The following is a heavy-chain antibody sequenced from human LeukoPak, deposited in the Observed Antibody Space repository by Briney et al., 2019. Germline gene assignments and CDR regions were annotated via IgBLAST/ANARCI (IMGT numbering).Heavy chain of an antibody. CDR2: IRQDGDTK. CDR1: GFTFSSYA. Sequence: GGSLRLSCAASGFTFSSYAMTWVRQAPGKGLEWVANIRQDGDTKYYVDSVKGRFTISRDNAMNSLYLQMNSLRAEDTAVYYCARDGYSSGWCSSFDYWGQGTLVTVSS. J-gene: IGHJ4*02. D-gene: IGHD6-19*01. CDR3: ARDGYSSGWCSSFDY. V-gene: IGHV3-7*03.